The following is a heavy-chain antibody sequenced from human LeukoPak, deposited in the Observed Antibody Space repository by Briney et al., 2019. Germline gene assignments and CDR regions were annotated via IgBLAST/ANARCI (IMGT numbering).Heavy chain of an antibody. CDR2: INPNSGGT. Sequence: ASVKVSCKASGYTFTGYYMHWVRQAPGQGLEWMGWINPNSGGTNYAQKFQGRVTMTRYTSISTAYMELSRLRSDDTAVYYCARDSSGFLEWSDYWGQGTLVTVSS. D-gene: IGHD3-3*01. CDR3: ARDSSGFLEWSDY. J-gene: IGHJ4*02. V-gene: IGHV1-2*02. CDR1: GYTFTGYY.